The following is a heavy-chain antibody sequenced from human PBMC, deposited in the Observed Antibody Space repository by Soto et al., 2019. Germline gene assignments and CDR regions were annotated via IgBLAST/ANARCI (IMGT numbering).Heavy chain of an antibody. V-gene: IGHV3-30*04. CDR3: AHSRSGALGAAFDF. CDR2: ISKDGSSK. D-gene: IGHD3-3*01. J-gene: IGHJ4*02. CDR1: GFIFSRYA. Sequence: QVQVVESGGGVVQPGRSLRLSCAASGFIFSRYAIHWVRQAPGKGLEWLAVISKDGSSKYYLDSVKGRFTISRDNSKNSVHLEMTSLRDEETDLSFCAHSRSGALGAAFDFWAQGTLVTVSP.